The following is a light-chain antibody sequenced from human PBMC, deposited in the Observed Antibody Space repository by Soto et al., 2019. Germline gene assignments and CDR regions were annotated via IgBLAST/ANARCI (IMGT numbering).Light chain of an antibody. V-gene: IGLV2-8*01. CDR2: EVT. J-gene: IGLJ2*01. CDR1: SSDVGAYNY. Sequence: QSALTQPPSASGSPGQSVTISCTGTSSDVGAYNYVSWYQHHPGKAPKLIIYEVTKRPSGIPDRFSGSKSGNSASLTVSGLQAEDEGYYCCSSSAGSTIEIFGRGTKVTVL. CDR3: SSSAGSTIEI.